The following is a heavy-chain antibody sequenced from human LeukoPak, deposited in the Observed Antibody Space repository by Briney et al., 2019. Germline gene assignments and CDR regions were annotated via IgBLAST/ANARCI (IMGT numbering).Heavy chain of an antibody. CDR3: ARERGRLVDY. CDR1: GDSITRGGYF. J-gene: IGHJ4*02. D-gene: IGHD6-25*01. V-gene: IGHV4-31*03. CDR2: MHYSESA. Sequence: SETLSLTCTVSGDSITRGGYFWSWIRQHPVKGLEWIGYMHYSESASYNPSLKSRFTISVDTSQNQISLKVNSVTAADTAVYYCARERGRLVDYWGQGTLVTVAS.